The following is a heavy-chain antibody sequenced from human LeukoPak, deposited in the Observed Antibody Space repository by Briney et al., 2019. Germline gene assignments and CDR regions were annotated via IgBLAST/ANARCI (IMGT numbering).Heavy chain of an antibody. CDR1: GYTFTGYY. CDR2: RNPNSGNT. D-gene: IGHD2-2*01. J-gene: IGHJ4*02. V-gene: IGHV1-8*02. CDR3: ARAIRGQLLLEY. Sequence: ASVKVSCKASGYTFTGYYMHWVRQAPGQGLEWMGWRNPNSGNTGYAQKFQGRVTMTGDTSTSTAYMELSGQISEDTAVYYCARAIRGQLLLEYWGQGTLVTVSS.